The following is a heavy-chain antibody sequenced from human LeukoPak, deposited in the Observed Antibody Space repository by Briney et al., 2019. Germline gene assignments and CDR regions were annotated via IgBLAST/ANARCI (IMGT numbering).Heavy chain of an antibody. Sequence: SQTLSLTCAVSGGSISSGGYSWSWIRQPPGQGLEWIGYIYHSGSTYYNPSLKSRVTISVDRSKNQFSLKLSSVTAADTAVYYCARRVAAAGTFDYWGQGTLVTVSS. CDR1: GGSISSGGYS. CDR2: IYHSGST. V-gene: IGHV4-30-2*01. J-gene: IGHJ4*02. CDR3: ARRVAAAGTFDY. D-gene: IGHD6-13*01.